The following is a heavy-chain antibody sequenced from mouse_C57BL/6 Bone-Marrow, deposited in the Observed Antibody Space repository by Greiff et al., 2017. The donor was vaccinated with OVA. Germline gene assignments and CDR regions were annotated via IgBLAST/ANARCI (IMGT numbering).Heavy chain of an antibody. D-gene: IGHD1-1*01. CDR1: GYTFTSYT. Sequence: QVQLQQSGAELARPGASVKMSCKASGYTFTSYTMHWVKQRPGQGLEWIGYINPSSGYTKYNQKFKDKATLTADKSSSTAYMQLSSLTSEDSAVYYCARKLGSTTVVATRWWFAYWGQGTLVTVSA. CDR2: INPSSGYT. J-gene: IGHJ3*01. V-gene: IGHV1-4*01. CDR3: ARKLGSTTVVATRWWFAY.